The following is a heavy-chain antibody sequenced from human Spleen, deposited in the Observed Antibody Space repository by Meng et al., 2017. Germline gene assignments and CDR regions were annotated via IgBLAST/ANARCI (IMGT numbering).Heavy chain of an antibody. CDR1: GYPFTGYY. CDR3: ARVPYPNYHSNAMDV. V-gene: IGHV1-2*06. D-gene: IGHD2-15*01. J-gene: IGHJ6*02. CDR2: INPNSGTA. Sequence: ASVKVSCKSSGYPFTGYYMHWVRQAPGQGLEWMGRINPNSGTANIAQKFQGRVTMTRDTSISTAYMEVSRLTSDDTAVYYCARVPYPNYHSNAMDVWGQGTAVTVSS.